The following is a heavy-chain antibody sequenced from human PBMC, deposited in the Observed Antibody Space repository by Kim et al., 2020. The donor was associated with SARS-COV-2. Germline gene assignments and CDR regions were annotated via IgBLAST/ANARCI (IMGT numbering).Heavy chain of an antibody. Sequence: GGSLRLSCAASGFTFSSYSMNWVRQAPGKGLEWVSSISSSSSYIYYADSVKGRFTISRDNAKNSLYLQMNSLRAEDTAVYYCARDLVFGRDYDMLTGYYNVISRYYVMDVGGQGTTATASS. CDR3: ARDLVFGRDYDMLTGYYNVISRYYVMDV. CDR2: ISSSSSYI. D-gene: IGHD3-9*01. CDR1: GFTFSSYS. J-gene: IGHJ6*02. V-gene: IGHV3-21*01.